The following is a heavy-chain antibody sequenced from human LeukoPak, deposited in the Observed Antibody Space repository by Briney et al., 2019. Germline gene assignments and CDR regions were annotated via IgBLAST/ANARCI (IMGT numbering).Heavy chain of an antibody. CDR3: ARDPYQWLSSYYFDY. CDR1: GFTFSSYA. CDR2: ISYDGSNK. V-gene: IGHV3-30-3*01. Sequence: GGSLRLSCAASGFTFSSYAMHWVRQAPGKGLEWVAVISYDGSNKYYADSAKGRFTISRDNSKNTLYLQMNSLRAEDTAVYHCARDPYQWLSSYYFDYWGQGTLVTVSS. D-gene: IGHD6-19*01. J-gene: IGHJ4*02.